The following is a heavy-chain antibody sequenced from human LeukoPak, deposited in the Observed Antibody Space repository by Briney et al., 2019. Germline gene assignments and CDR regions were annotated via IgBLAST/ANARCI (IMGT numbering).Heavy chain of an antibody. V-gene: IGHV3-23*01. J-gene: IGHJ3*01. D-gene: IGHD3-9*01. CDR1: GFTFSSYA. CDR3: ATRRDRYDILTGQGDAFDL. CDR2: ISGSGGST. Sequence: GGSLRLSCAASGFTFSSYAMSWVRQAPGKGLEWVSAISGSGGSTYYADSVKGRFTISRDNSKNTLYLQMNSLRAEDTAVYYCATRRDRYDILTGQGDAFDLRGQGAMVTVSS.